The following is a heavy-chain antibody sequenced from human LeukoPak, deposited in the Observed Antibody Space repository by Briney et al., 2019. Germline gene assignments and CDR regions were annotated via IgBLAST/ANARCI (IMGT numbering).Heavy chain of an antibody. D-gene: IGHD3-10*01. CDR1: GLTFNKSW. CDR2: ISSSSSTI. J-gene: IGHJ4*02. Sequence: GSLRLSCAASGLTFNKSWMHWVRQGPGKGLEWVSYISSSSSTIYYADSVKGRFTISRDNAKNSLYLQMNSLRAEDTAVYYCARDLVLWSHNFDYWGQGTLVTVSS. V-gene: IGHV3-48*01. CDR3: ARDLVLWSHNFDY.